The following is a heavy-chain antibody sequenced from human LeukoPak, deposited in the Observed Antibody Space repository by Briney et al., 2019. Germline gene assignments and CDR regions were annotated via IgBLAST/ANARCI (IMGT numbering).Heavy chain of an antibody. D-gene: IGHD3-10*01. Sequence: GGSLRLSCAVSGFTLSTFWMGWVRQAPGKGLEWVANIKPDGSETYHVDSVRGRFTISRDNAKSSLYLQMNSLRGEDTAVYYCARWGVNAGLDCWGQGTLVTVSS. CDR1: GFTLSTFW. CDR2: IKPDGSET. V-gene: IGHV3-7*01. CDR3: ARWGVNAGLDC. J-gene: IGHJ4*02.